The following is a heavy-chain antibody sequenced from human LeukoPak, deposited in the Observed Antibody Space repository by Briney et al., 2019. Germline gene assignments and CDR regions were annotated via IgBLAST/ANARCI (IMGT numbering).Heavy chain of an antibody. D-gene: IGHD1-26*01. V-gene: IGHV5-51*01. CDR1: GYSFTNYW. Sequence: HGESLKISCKASGYSFTNYWIGWVRQMPGKGLEWMGIIYPGDSDTRYSPSFQGQVTISADKSISTAYLQWSSLKASDTAMYYCARHEDSGSYWSEYYFDYWGQGTLVTVSS. CDR2: IYPGDSDT. CDR3: ARHEDSGSYWSEYYFDY. J-gene: IGHJ4*02.